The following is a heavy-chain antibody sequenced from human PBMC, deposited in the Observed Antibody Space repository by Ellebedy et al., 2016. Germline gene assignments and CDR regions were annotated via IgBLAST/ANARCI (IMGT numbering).Heavy chain of an antibody. CDR2: IYYSGIT. V-gene: IGHV4-59*01. D-gene: IGHD2-2*01. Sequence: SETLSLTXTVSGGSMSSYYWSWIRQPPGKGLEWIGYIYYSGITNYNPSLKSRVTISVDTSKNQFSLKLSSVTAADTAVYYCARDQRSTSCYDYWGQGTLVTVSS. J-gene: IGHJ4*02. CDR1: GGSMSSYY. CDR3: ARDQRSTSCYDY.